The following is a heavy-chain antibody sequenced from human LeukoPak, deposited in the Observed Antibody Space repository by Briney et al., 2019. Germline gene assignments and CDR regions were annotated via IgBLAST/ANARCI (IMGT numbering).Heavy chain of an antibody. CDR1: GYNFTNYW. Sequence: GESLKISCKGSGYNFTNYWIGWVRQMPGKGLEWMGIIHPDDSDTRYSPSFQGQVTISADKSITTAYLQWSSQKASDTAMYYCARLRSDSHSTFDYWGQGTLVTVSS. J-gene: IGHJ4*02. V-gene: IGHV5-51*01. D-gene: IGHD1-26*01. CDR3: ARLRSDSHSTFDY. CDR2: IHPDDSDT.